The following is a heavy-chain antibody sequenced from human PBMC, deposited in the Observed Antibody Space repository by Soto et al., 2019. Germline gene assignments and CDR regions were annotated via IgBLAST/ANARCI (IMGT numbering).Heavy chain of an antibody. CDR3: AAHDSGGYYAEY. Sequence: QLQLQESGPGLVKPSETLSLTCTVSGESVTNSDYYWGWIRQPPGKGLEWIGSIHYSGSTYYNPSLKSRVTISGDTSKKQFSLKLTSVTAADAAVYYCAAHDSGGYYAEYWGQGTLVTVSA. CDR2: IHYSGST. V-gene: IGHV4-39*01. J-gene: IGHJ4*02. CDR1: GESVTNSDYY. D-gene: IGHD3-22*01.